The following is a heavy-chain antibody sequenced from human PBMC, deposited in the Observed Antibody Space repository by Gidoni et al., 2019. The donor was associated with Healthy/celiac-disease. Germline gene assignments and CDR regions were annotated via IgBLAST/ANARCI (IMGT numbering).Heavy chain of an antibody. D-gene: IGHD6-13*01. Sequence: QVQLVESGGGVVQPGRSLRLSCAASGFTFSSYGMHWVRQAPGKGLEWVAVIWYDGSNKYYADSVKGRFTISRDNSKNTLYLQMNSLRAEDTAVYYCARDRGRPQSSSRTDYYYYGMDVWGQGTTVTVSS. J-gene: IGHJ6*02. V-gene: IGHV3-33*01. CDR1: GFTFSSYG. CDR3: ARDRGRPQSSSRTDYYYYGMDV. CDR2: IWYDGSNK.